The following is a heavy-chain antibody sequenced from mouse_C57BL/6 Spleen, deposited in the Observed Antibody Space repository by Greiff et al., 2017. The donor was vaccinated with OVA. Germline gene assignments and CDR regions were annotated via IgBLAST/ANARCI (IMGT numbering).Heavy chain of an antibody. D-gene: IGHD3-2*02. V-gene: IGHV1-64*01. CDR2: IHPNSGST. CDR1: GYTFTSYW. CDR3: ARQIRLGAY. J-gene: IGHJ3*01. Sequence: VQLQQPGAELVKPGASVKLSCKASGYTFTSYWMHWVKQRPGQGLEWIGMIHPNSGSTNYNEKFKSRATLTVDKSSSPAYLQLSSLTSEDSAVYYCARQIRLGAYWGKGTLVTVSA.